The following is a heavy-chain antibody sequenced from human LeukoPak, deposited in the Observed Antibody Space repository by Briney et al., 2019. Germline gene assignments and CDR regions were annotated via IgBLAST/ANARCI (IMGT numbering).Heavy chain of an antibody. Sequence: PSETLSLTCTVSGGSISSYYWSWIRQPPGKGLEWIGYIYYSGSTNYNPSLKSRVTISVDTSKNQFSLKLSSVTAADTAVYYCAREVTTWYFDYWGQGTLVTVSS. V-gene: IGHV4-59*01. CDR1: GGSISSYY. CDR3: AREVTTWYFDY. D-gene: IGHD4-11*01. J-gene: IGHJ4*02. CDR2: IYYSGST.